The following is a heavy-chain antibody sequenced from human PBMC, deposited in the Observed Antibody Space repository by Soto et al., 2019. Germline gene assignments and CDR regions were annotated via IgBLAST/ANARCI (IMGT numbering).Heavy chain of an antibody. J-gene: IGHJ6*02. CDR2: IYYSGST. V-gene: IGHV4-31*03. CDR1: GGSISSGGYY. CDR3: ARDQDCTNGVCPLGMDV. D-gene: IGHD2-8*01. Sequence: SETLSLTCTVSGGSISSGGYYWSWIRQHPGKGLEWIGYIYYSGSTYYNPSLKSRVTISVDTSKNQFSLKLSSVAAADTAVYYCARDQDCTNGVCPLGMDVWGQGTTVTVSS.